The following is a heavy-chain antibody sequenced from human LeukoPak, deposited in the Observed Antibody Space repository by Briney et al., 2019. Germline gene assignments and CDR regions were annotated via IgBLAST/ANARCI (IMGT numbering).Heavy chain of an antibody. CDR1: GGSVSSNSNY. Sequence: ETPSLTCTVSGGSVSSNSNYWSWIRQPPGKGLEWIGYNSYFGSASYNPSLKSRVTISVDTSKNQFSLKLSSVTAADTAVYYCARDTPGGYDFWWFDPWGQGTLVTVSS. CDR3: ARDTPGGYDFWWFDP. V-gene: IGHV4-61*01. CDR2: NSYFGSA. D-gene: IGHD5-12*01. J-gene: IGHJ5*02.